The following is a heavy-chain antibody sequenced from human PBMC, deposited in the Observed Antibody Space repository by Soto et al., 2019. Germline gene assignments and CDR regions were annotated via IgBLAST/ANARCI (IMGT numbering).Heavy chain of an antibody. CDR3: ARDKGNNWFDP. Sequence: GGSLRLSCAASGFTFSSYWMSWVRQAPGKGLEWVANIKQEGSEKYYVDSVKGRFTISRDNAKNSLYLQMNSLRAEDTAVYYCARDKGNNWFDPWGQGTLVTVSS. CDR2: IKQEGSEK. CDR1: GFTFSSYW. J-gene: IGHJ5*02. V-gene: IGHV3-7*03. D-gene: IGHD3-10*01.